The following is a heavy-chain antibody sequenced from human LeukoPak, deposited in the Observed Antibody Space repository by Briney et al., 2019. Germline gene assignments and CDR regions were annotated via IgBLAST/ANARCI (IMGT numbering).Heavy chain of an antibody. CDR1: GGTFSSYA. D-gene: IGHD3-22*01. CDR2: IIPIFGTA. V-gene: IGHV1-69*05. CDR3: ARGDSSGYYYLDY. Sequence: GASVKVSCKASGGTFSSYAISWVRQAPGQGLEWMGGIIPIFGTANYAQKFQGRVTITTDESTSTAYMELSSLRSEDTAVYYCARGDSSGYYYLDYWGQGTLVTVSS. J-gene: IGHJ4*02.